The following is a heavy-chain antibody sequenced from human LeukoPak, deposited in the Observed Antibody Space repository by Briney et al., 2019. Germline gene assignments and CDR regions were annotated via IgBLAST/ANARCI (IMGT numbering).Heavy chain of an antibody. V-gene: IGHV1-69*01. D-gene: IGHD3-9*01. Sequence: SVKVSCKASGGTFSSYAISWVRQAPGQGLEWMGGIIPIFGTANYAQKFQSRVTITADESTSTAYMELSSLRSEDTAVYYCARASVRYFDWLLSFDYWGQGTLVTVSS. CDR2: IIPIFGTA. J-gene: IGHJ4*02. CDR3: ARASVRYFDWLLSFDY. CDR1: GGTFSSYA.